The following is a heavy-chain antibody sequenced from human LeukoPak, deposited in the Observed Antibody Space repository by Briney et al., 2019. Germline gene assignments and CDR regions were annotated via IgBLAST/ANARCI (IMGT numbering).Heavy chain of an antibody. CDR1: GFTFSSYS. CDR2: ISSSSSYI. CDR3: ARDKGDYGSGSYYRGVDY. Sequence: GGSLRLSCAASGFTFSSYSMNWVRQAPGKGLEWVSSISSSSSYIYYADSVKGRFTISRDNAKNSLYLQMNSLRAEDTAVYYCARDKGDYGSGSYYRGVDYWGQGTLVTVSS. D-gene: IGHD3-10*01. V-gene: IGHV3-21*01. J-gene: IGHJ4*02.